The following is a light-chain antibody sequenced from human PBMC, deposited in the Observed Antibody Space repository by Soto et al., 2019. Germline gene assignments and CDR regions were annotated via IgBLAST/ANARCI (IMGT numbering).Light chain of an antibody. CDR1: QTISSW. CDR2: AAS. V-gene: IGKV1-12*01. Sequence: DIQMAQSPSPLSGSVGDRVTITCRASQTISSWLAWYQQKPGKAPKLLIYAASSLFSGVPSRFSGSGSGTDFTLTISSLQPEDFATYYCQQADSLPLVTFGQGTRLEIK. CDR3: QQADSLPLVT. J-gene: IGKJ5*01.